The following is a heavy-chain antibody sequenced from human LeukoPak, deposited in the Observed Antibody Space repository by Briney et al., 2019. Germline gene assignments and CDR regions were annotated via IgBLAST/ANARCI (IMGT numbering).Heavy chain of an antibody. D-gene: IGHD1-14*01. Sequence: GGSLRLSCAASGFTLSSYAMSWVCQAPGKGLEWVSAISGSGGSTYYADSVKGRFTISRDNSKNTLYLQMNSLRAEDTAVYYCAKYMPGSRSPEPTEFSWFDPWGQGTPVTVSS. CDR1: GFTLSSYA. J-gene: IGHJ5*02. V-gene: IGHV3-23*01. CDR3: AKYMPGSRSPEPTEFSWFDP. CDR2: ISGSGGST.